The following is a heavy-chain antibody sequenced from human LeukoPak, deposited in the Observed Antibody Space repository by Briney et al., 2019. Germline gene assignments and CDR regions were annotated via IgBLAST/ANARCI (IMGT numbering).Heavy chain of an antibody. CDR3: ARTHCSSTSCYSDGWFDP. J-gene: IGHJ5*02. Sequence: GDSLKISCKGSGYSFTSYWIGWVRQMPGKGLEWMGIIYPGDSDTRYSPSFQGQVTISADKSISTAYLQWSSLKASDTAMYYCARTHCSSTSCYSDGWFDPWGQGTLVTVSS. CDR1: GYSFTSYW. V-gene: IGHV5-51*01. CDR2: IYPGDSDT. D-gene: IGHD2-2*01.